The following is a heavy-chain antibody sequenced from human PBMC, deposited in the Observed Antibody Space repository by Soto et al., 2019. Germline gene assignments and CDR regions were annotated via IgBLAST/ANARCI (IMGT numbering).Heavy chain of an antibody. Sequence: QVLLVQSGAEVKKPGSSVKVSCKLSGATFSSYAMNWVRQAPGQGLEWIGGIIPFFGTPNYAQKFQGRVTITADTSTATSYMELSSLRSDDTAVYYCARGRRYCTTTSCYPPALFPYGMDVWGQGTTVTVSS. D-gene: IGHD2-2*01. CDR2: IIPFFGTP. J-gene: IGHJ6*02. V-gene: IGHV1-69*06. CDR1: GATFSSYA. CDR3: ARGRRYCTTTSCYPPALFPYGMDV.